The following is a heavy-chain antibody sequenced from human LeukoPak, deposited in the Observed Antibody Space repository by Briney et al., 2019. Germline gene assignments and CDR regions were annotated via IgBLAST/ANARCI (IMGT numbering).Heavy chain of an antibody. V-gene: IGHV3-30*04. D-gene: IGHD3-10*01. CDR1: GFTFSSYA. CDR2: ISYDGSNK. Sequence: GGSLRLSCAASGFTFSSYAMHWDRQAPGKGLEWVAVISYDGSNKYYADSVKGRFTISRDNSKNTLYLQMNSLRAEDTAVYYCAKDRRVLLWFGELDYWGQGTLVTVSS. CDR3: AKDRRVLLWFGELDY. J-gene: IGHJ4*02.